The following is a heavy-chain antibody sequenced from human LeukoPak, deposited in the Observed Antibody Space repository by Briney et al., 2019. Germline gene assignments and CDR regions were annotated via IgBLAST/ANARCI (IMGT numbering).Heavy chain of an antibody. CDR2: TYYRSTWYN. V-gene: IGHV6-1*01. J-gene: IGHJ5*02. D-gene: IGHD3-10*01. Sequence: SQTLSLTCAISGDSVSTNSAAWTWIRQSPSRGLEWVGRTYYRSTWYNDYAVSVKSRVTITPDTSKNQFSLQLNSVTPEDTAVYYCARDIGAYYGSGSNYFDPWGQGTLVTVSS. CDR1: GDSVSTNSAA. CDR3: ARDIGAYYGSGSNYFDP.